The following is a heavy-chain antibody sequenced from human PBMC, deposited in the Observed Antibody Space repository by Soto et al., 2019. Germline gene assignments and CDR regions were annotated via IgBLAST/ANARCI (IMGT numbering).Heavy chain of an antibody. V-gene: IGHV1-69*01. Sequence: QVQLAQSGAEVRKPGSSVKVSCGASGGSFSDFAFSWVRQAPGQGLEWMGGIIPMFAASKYAQRFQDRVTITADESTNTVYLALSSLTSDDTATYYCARGGIVAVPAALSSYHDYTNYRFDCWGQGTLVTVSS. CDR1: GGSFSDFA. CDR3: ARGGIVAVPAALSSYHDYTNYRFDC. D-gene: IGHD2-15*01. J-gene: IGHJ4*02. CDR2: IIPMFAAS.